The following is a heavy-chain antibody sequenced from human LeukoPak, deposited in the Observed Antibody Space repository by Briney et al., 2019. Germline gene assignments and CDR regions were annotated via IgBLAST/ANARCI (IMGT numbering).Heavy chain of an antibody. CDR3: AKVGYRLLAPIDY. D-gene: IGHD2-2*01. Sequence: GGSLRLSCASSGFTFSSYGMHWVRQAPGKGLEWVAFIRYDGSNKYYADSVKGRFTISRDNSKNTLYLQMNSLRAEDTAVYYCAKVGYRLLAPIDYWGQGTLVTVSS. J-gene: IGHJ4*02. V-gene: IGHV3-30*02. CDR2: IRYDGSNK. CDR1: GFTFSSYG.